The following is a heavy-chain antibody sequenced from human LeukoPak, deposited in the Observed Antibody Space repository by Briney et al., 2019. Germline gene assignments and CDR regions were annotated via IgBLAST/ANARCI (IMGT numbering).Heavy chain of an antibody. D-gene: IGHD3-16*02. Sequence: GGSLRLSCAASGFTFNSYWMSWVRQAPGKGLEWVANIKQDGSEKYYVDSVKGRFTISRDNAKNSLYLQMNSLRAEDTAVYYCARDLIMITFGGVIGFDYWGQGTLVTVSS. CDR2: IKQDGSEK. CDR1: GFTFNSYW. V-gene: IGHV3-7*03. CDR3: ARDLIMITFGGVIGFDY. J-gene: IGHJ4*02.